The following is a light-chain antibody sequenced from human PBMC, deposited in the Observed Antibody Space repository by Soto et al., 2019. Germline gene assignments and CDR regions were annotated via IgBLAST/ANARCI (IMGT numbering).Light chain of an antibody. J-gene: IGLJ3*02. CDR2: GVS. CDR1: SSDFGDYDY. Sequence: QSVLTQPASVSGSPGQSITISCTGTSSDFGDYDYVSWYLQHPGKVPNLLIYGVSNRPSGVSNRFSGSKSGNTASLTISGLQLEDEADYFCGSFTTSRIWVFGGGTKVTVL. CDR3: GSFTTSRIWV. V-gene: IGLV2-14*01.